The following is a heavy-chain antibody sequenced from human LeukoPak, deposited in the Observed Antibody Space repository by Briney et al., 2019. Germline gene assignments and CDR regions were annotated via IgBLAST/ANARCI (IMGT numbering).Heavy chain of an antibody. V-gene: IGHV1-2*02. Sequence: GASVKVSCKASGYTFTGYYMHWVRQAPGQGLEWMGWINPNSGGTNYAQKFQGRVTMTRDTSISTAYMELSRLRSDDTAVYYCARVPVAAAIFDNWFDPWGQGTLVTVSS. J-gene: IGHJ5*02. CDR1: GYTFTGYY. D-gene: IGHD2-15*01. CDR2: INPNSGGT. CDR3: ARVPVAAAIFDNWFDP.